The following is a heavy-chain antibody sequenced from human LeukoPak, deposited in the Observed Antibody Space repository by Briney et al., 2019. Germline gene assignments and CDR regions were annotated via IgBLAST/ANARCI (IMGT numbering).Heavy chain of an antibody. CDR3: ARDRQFRLHDP. V-gene: IGHV3-11*01. J-gene: IGHJ5*02. D-gene: IGHD3-16*01. CDR2: ISTSGSIT. CDR1: GFTLSDYY. Sequence: GGSLRLSCTASGFTLSDYYMSWIRQAPGKGLEWLAYISTSGSITSYVDSVRGRFTISRDNAKNSLYLQIDSLRAEDTAMYYCARDRQFRLHDPWGQGILVTVSS.